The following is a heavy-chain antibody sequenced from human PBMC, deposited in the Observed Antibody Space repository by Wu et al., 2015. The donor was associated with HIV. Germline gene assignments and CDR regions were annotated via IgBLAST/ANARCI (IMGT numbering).Heavy chain of an antibody. V-gene: IGHV1-2*02. CDR2: INSNRGGT. Sequence: QVQLVQSGAEVKKPGSSVRVSCESSGGNFRSYAMTWVRQAPGQGLEWMGWINSNRGGTKYAQKFQGRVTMSRDTAISTAYMELASLTSDDTAVYYCARLQSLHGLYSNADFWGQGTLVTVSS. D-gene: IGHD5-24*01. J-gene: IGHJ4*02. CDR3: ARLQSLHGLYSNADF. CDR1: GGNFRSYA.